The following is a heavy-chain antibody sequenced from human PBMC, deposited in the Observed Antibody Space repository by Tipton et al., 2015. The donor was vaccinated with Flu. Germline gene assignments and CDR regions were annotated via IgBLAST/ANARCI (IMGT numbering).Heavy chain of an antibody. CDR1: GYSISSGFY. CDR3: ARGDGYNFDY. Sequence: TLSLTCTVSGYSISSGFYWGWIRQPPGKGLEWIGNIYRSGSTFYNPSLKSRVTISVDTSKNKFSLKLSSVTAEDTAVYYCARGDGYNFDYWGQGTLVTVSS. D-gene: IGHD5-24*01. V-gene: IGHV4-38-2*02. CDR2: IYRSGST. J-gene: IGHJ4*02.